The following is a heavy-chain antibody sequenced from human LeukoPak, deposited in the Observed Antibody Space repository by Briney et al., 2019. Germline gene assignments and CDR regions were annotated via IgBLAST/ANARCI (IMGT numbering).Heavy chain of an antibody. J-gene: IGHJ4*02. Sequence: PGGSLRLSCAAPGFTFSSYAVSWVRQAPGKGLEWVSAISGSGDSTYYADSVKGRFTISRDNSKNTLYLQMNSLRAEDTAVYYCAKKHYFGSGSYEYWGQGTLVTVSS. CDR3: AKKHYFGSGSYEY. V-gene: IGHV3-23*01. CDR1: GFTFSSYA. D-gene: IGHD3-10*01. CDR2: ISGSGDST.